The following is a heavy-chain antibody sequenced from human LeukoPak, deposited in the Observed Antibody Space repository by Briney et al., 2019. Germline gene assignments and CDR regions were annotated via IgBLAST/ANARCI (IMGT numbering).Heavy chain of an antibody. CDR3: TTGAGRGY. D-gene: IGHD3-10*01. CDR1: GFTFSTYA. CDR2: ISGRDGYT. J-gene: IGHJ4*02. Sequence: GGSLRLSCAASGFTFSTYAMSWVRQAPGKGLEWVSIISGRDGYTHYADAVKGRSTISRDNSKNTLYLQMNSLRAEDTAVYYCTTGAGRGYWGQGTLVTVSS. V-gene: IGHV3-23*01.